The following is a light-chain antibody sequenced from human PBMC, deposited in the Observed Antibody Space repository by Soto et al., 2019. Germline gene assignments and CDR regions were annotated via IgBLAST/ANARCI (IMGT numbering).Light chain of an antibody. CDR2: GAS. Sequence: DIQMTQSPSSLSASVGDRVTFTCRASQDVSHFLAWYQHRPGKVPQLLIYGASTLQSGVPSRFSGSGSGTVFALTISSLQPEDVATYYCLSYSKDVPGTFGQGTKVEIK. CDR3: LSYSKDVPGT. V-gene: IGKV1-27*01. J-gene: IGKJ1*01. CDR1: QDVSHF.